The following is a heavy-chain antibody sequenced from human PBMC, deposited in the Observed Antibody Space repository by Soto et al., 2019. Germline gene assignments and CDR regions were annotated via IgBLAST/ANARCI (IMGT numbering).Heavy chain of an antibody. CDR2: IYFGVTT. J-gene: IGHJ4*02. CDR1: GGSVSIPNSY. V-gene: IGHV4-39*01. D-gene: IGHD1-26*01. CDR3: VTHGRVKPRPLDY. Sequence: SETLSLTCTVSGGSVSIPNSYWAWVRQSPGKGLEWSASIYFGVTTYYNPSLKSRISIFVDPSTNQFSLNLTAVTAADSSVYYCVTHGRVKPRPLDYWGQGLQVTVS.